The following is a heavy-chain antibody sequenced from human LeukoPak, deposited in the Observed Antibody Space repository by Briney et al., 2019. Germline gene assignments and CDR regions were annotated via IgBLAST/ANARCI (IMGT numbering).Heavy chain of an antibody. CDR3: ARTPAFGGVIAINWFDP. Sequence: GGSLRLSCAASGFTFSSYAMSWVRQAPGKGLEWVSAISGSGGSTYYADSVKGRFTISRDNSKNTLYLQMSSLRSEDTAVYYCARTPAFGGVIAINWFDPWGQGTLVTVSS. J-gene: IGHJ5*02. D-gene: IGHD3-16*02. V-gene: IGHV3-23*01. CDR2: ISGSGGST. CDR1: GFTFSSYA.